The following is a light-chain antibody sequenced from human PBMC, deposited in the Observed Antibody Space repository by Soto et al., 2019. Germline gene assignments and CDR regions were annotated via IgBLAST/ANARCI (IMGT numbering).Light chain of an antibody. CDR3: QQYYSYPQT. V-gene: IGKV1-39*01. CDR2: AAS. CDR1: QDINVY. Sequence: DIQMTQSPSSVSASIGDTVTITCRASQDINVYLNWYQQKPGEVPKLLIYAASTLHSGVPSRFTGSGSETDFTLTIRSLQPEDFATYYCQQYYSYPQTFGQGTKVDIK. J-gene: IGKJ1*01.